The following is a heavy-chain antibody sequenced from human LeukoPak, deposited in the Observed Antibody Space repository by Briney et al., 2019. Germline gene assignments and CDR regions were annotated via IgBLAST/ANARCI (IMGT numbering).Heavy chain of an antibody. D-gene: IGHD2-15*01. CDR2: KSYDGSNK. CDR1: GFTFSSYG. CDR3: AKDYERYCSGGSCYNFDY. J-gene: IGHJ4*02. V-gene: IGHV3-30*18. Sequence: GGSLRLSCAASGFTFSSYGMHWVRQAPGKGLEWVAVKSYDGSNKYYADSVKGRFTISRDNSKNTLYLQMNSLRAEDTAVYYCAKDYERYCSGGSCYNFDYWGQGTLVTVSS.